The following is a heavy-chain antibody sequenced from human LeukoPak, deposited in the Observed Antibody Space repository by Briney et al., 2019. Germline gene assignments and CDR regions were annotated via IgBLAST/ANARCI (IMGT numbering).Heavy chain of an antibody. D-gene: IGHD3-10*01. J-gene: IGHJ5*02. V-gene: IGHV3-66*03. CDR2: IYTSGST. CDR1: GFSVSSTY. CDR3: TRDRAGTQSWVEFDL. Sequence: GSLRLSCAASGFSVSSTYMGWVRQAPGKGLEWVSLIYTSGSTFYVDSVMGRFTISRDNSKNTLFLQMNSLRAEDSAVYYCTRDRAGTQSWVEFDLWGQGTLVTVSS.